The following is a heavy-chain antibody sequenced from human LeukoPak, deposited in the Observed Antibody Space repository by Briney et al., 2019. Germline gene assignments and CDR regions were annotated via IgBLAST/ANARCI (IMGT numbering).Heavy chain of an antibody. V-gene: IGHV3-30-3*01. CDR2: ISYDGSNK. Sequence: GGSLSLSCAASGFTFSSYAMHWVRQAPGKGLEWVAVISYDGSNKYYADSVKGRFTISRDNSKSTMYLQMNSLRAEDTAVYYCARGGSSGYWGIDYWGQGTLVTVSS. D-gene: IGHD6-19*01. J-gene: IGHJ4*02. CDR1: GFTFSSYA. CDR3: ARGGSSGYWGIDY.